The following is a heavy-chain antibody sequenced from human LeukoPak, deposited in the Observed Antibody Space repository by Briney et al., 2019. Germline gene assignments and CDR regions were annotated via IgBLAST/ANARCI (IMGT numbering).Heavy chain of an antibody. V-gene: IGHV4-38-2*02. CDR3: ARRTADQFYDSSGSRHFDL. CDR2: IYYSGNT. CDR1: GYSISSGYY. J-gene: IGHJ2*01. D-gene: IGHD3-22*01. Sequence: SETLSLTCTVSGYSISSGYYWGWIRQPPGKGLEWIGYIYYSGNTYYHPSLKSRVTMSMDRSKNQFSLKLRSVTAADTAVYYCARRTADQFYDSSGSRHFDLWGRGTLVTVSS.